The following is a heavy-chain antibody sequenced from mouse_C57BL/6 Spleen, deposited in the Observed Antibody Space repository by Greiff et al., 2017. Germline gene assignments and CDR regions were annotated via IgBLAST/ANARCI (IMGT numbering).Heavy chain of an antibody. CDR1: GYTFTGYW. D-gene: IGHD2-12*01. Sequence: VQLQESGAELMKPGASVKLSCKASGYTFTGYWIEWVKQRPGHGLEWIGEIIPGSGSTNYTEKFKGKDTFTADTSSNTTYMQLSSLTTEDSAIYYFARWVYYSYSGDMDYWGQGTSVTVSS. V-gene: IGHV1-9*01. J-gene: IGHJ4*01. CDR2: IIPGSGST. CDR3: ARWVYYSYSGDMDY.